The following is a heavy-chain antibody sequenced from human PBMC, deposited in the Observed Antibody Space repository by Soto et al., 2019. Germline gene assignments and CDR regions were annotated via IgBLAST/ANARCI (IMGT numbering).Heavy chain of an antibody. CDR3: AKGDDSSGYTDY. CDR2: ISYDGSNK. CDR1: GFTFSSYG. J-gene: IGHJ4*02. D-gene: IGHD3-22*01. Sequence: QVQLVESGGGVVQPGRSLRLSCAASGFTFSSYGMHWVRQAPGKGLEWVAVISYDGSNKYYADSVKGRFTISRDNSKNTLYLQMNSLRAEDTAVYYWAKGDDSSGYTDYWGQGTLVTVSS. V-gene: IGHV3-30*18.